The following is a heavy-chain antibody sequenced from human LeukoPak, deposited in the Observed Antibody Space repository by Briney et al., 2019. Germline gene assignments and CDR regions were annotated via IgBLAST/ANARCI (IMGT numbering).Heavy chain of an antibody. Sequence: GRSLRLSCAASGFTFSDYYMSWIRQAPGKGLEWVSYISSSGSTIYYADSVKGRFTIPRDNAKNSLYLQMNSLRAEDTAVYYCARDRVVATIPYFQHWGQGTLVTVSS. CDR2: ISSSGSTI. V-gene: IGHV3-11*01. D-gene: IGHD5-12*01. CDR1: GFTFSDYY. J-gene: IGHJ1*01. CDR3: ARDRVVATIPYFQH.